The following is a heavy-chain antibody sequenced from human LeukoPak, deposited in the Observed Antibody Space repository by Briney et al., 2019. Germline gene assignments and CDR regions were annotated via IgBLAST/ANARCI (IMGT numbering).Heavy chain of an antibody. CDR2: IYSGGST. D-gene: IGHD3/OR15-3a*01. CDR3: ARADGTGGPYDY. CDR1: GFTVSSNY. J-gene: IGHJ4*02. V-gene: IGHV3-53*01. Sequence: GGSLRLSCAVSGFTVSSNYMSWVRQAPGKELEWVSVIYSGGSTHYADSVKGRFTISRDNSENTLFLQMNSLRAEDTAVYYCARADGTGGPYDYWGQGTLITVSS.